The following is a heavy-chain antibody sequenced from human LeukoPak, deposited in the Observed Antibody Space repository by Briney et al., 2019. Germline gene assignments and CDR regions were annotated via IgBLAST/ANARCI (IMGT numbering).Heavy chain of an antibody. V-gene: IGHV3-74*01. Sequence: VGIVRLSCAASGVNFSNFWMHWVSQAQGKGLVWVSRMNSDGSITNYGDAVKGRFTISRDNAKNTLYLHMSSLSPDDTAVYYCVRSLIGSTEYWGQGTLVTVSS. D-gene: IGHD2/OR15-2a*01. CDR1: GVNFSNFW. CDR2: MNSDGSIT. CDR3: VRSLIGSTEY. J-gene: IGHJ4*02.